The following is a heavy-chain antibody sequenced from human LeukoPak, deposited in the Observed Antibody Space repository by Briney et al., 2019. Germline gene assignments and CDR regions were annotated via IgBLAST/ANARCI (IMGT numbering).Heavy chain of an antibody. D-gene: IGHD3-3*01. J-gene: IGHJ4*02. V-gene: IGHV4-59*08. Sequence: SETLPLTCAVYGGSFSGYYWSWIRQPPGKGLEWIGYIYYSGSTNYNPSLKSRVTISVDTSKNQFSLKLSSVTAADTAVYYCARGDYDFWSGYRFDYWGQGTLVTVSS. CDR3: ARGDYDFWSGYRFDY. CDR2: IYYSGST. CDR1: GGSFSGYY.